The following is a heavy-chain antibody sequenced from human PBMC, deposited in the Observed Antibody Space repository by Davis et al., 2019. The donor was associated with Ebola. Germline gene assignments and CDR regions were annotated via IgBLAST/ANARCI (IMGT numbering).Heavy chain of an antibody. J-gene: IGHJ6*02. CDR1: GFNFSHSA. CDR3: AGPRSSV. Sequence: GGSLRLSCVGSGFNFSHSAMGWVRQIPGRGLECVSVISNLAMKTFSSDSVQGRFIIIRYNSKSLVSLQMNNLRVDDTAIYYWAGPRSSVWGQGTTVTVS. CDR2: ISNLAMKT. V-gene: IGHV3-23*01.